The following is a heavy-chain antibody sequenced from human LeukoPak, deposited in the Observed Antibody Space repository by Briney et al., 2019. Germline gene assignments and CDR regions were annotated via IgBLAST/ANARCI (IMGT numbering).Heavy chain of an antibody. D-gene: IGHD5-24*01. Sequence: PSETLSLTCTVSGGSISNYYWSWIRQSPEKGLEWIGYIHDSGSTNYNPSLKSRVTISVDTSKNQFSLKLSSVTAADSDVYYCARLDAAAGRYLQFFYWGQGTLVTVSS. CDR2: IHDSGST. CDR1: GGSISNYY. J-gene: IGHJ4*02. CDR3: ARLDAAAGRYLQFFY. V-gene: IGHV4-59*08.